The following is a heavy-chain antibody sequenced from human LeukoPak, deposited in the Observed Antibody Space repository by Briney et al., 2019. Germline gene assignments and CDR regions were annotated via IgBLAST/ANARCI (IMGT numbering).Heavy chain of an antibody. CDR1: GFTFSSYA. CDR3: ARRGDEFYFDY. CDR2: ISSNGGST. Sequence: GSLRLSCAASGFTFSSYAMHWVRQAPGKGLEYASAISSNGGSTYYANSVKGRFTISRDNSKNTLYLQMGSLRAEDMAVYYCARRGDEFYFDYWGQGTLVTVSS. J-gene: IGHJ4*02. D-gene: IGHD3-3*01. V-gene: IGHV3-64*01.